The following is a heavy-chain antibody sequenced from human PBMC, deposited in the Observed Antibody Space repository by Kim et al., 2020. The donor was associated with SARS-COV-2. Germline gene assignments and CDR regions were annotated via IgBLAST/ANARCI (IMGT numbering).Heavy chain of an antibody. CDR3: ARDSSGWYGGLDY. CDR1: GFTISSYG. CDR2: IWYDGSNK. Sequence: GGSLRLSCAASGFTISSYGMHWVRQAPGKGLEWVAVIWYDGSNKYYADSVKGRFTISRDNSKNTLYLQMNSLRAEDTAVYYCARDSSGWYGGLDYWGQGTLVTVSS. J-gene: IGHJ4*02. V-gene: IGHV3-33*01. D-gene: IGHD6-19*01.